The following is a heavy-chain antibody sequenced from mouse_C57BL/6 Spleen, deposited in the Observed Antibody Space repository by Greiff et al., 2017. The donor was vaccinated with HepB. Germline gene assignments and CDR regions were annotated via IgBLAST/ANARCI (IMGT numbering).Heavy chain of an antibody. V-gene: IGHV1-15*01. CDR2: IDPETGVT. CDR1: GYTFTDYE. D-gene: IGHD1-1*01. Sequence: QVQLQQSGAELVRPGASVTLSCKASGYTFTDYEMHWVKQTPVHGLEWIGAIDPETGVTAYNQKFKGKAILTADKSSSTAYMELRSLTSEDSAVYYCTREDSYYYGSSPYFDYWGQGTTLTVSS. CDR3: TREDSYYYGSSPYFDY. J-gene: IGHJ2*01.